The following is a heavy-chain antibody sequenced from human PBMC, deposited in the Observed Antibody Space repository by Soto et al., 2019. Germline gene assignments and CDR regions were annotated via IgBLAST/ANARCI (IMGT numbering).Heavy chain of an antibody. J-gene: IGHJ3*02. Sequence: TSVKLSCKASGDALTSYAMHWVRQAPGQRLEWMGWINAGNGNTKYSQKFQGRVTITRDTSASTAYMELSSLRSEDTAVYYCARGGGFGELFAFDIWGQGTMVTVSS. CDR3: ARGGGFGELFAFDI. D-gene: IGHD3-10*01. CDR2: INAGNGNT. V-gene: IGHV1-3*01. CDR1: GDALTSYA.